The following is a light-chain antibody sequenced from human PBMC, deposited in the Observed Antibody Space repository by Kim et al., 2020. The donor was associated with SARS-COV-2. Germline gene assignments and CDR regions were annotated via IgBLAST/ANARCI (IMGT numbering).Light chain of an antibody. CDR1: RSNIGINP. CDR3: ASWDDSRSGYV. J-gene: IGLJ1*01. Sequence: QSVLTQPPSMSGTPGQGVTISCSGSRSNIGINPVNWYQHFPGTAPKLVIYSNKERPSGVPDRLSGSKSGTSASLAISGLQSEDEADYYCASWDDSRSGYVFGPGTKVTVL. V-gene: IGLV1-44*01. CDR2: SNK.